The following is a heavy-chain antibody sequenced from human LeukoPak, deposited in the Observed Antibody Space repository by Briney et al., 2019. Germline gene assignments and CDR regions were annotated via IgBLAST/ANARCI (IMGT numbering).Heavy chain of an antibody. CDR1: GGSLSGFY. V-gene: IGHV4-34*01. Sequence: SETLSLTCVDNGGSLSGFYWNWIRQPPGKGLEWIGDVHHSGSTNYNPSLERRVTISLDTSKNVVSLKLTSVTAADTAFYYCARSAYDYVWGTLGYWGQGTLVTVSS. J-gene: IGHJ4*02. CDR2: VHHSGST. D-gene: IGHD3-16*01. CDR3: ARSAYDYVWGTLGY.